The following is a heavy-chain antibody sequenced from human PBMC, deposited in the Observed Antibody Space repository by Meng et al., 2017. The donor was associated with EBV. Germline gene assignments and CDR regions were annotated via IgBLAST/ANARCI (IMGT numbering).Heavy chain of an antibody. CDR2: FLPRLGAP. Sequence: VRCWGEGSMPGSAVKVDCKTSGGPFIDSAISWVRLVPGQGLEWLGGFLPRLGAPNYAQKFHGRVKITADESTSTHYMDLSSLRSEDTAIYYCASESGRGYTPDYWGQGTLVTVSS. CDR3: ASESGRGYTPDY. J-gene: IGHJ4*02. D-gene: IGHD3-10*01. CDR1: GGPFIDSA. V-gene: IGHV1-69*01.